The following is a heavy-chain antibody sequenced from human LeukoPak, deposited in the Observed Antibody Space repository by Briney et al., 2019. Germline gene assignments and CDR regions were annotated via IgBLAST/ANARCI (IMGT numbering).Heavy chain of an antibody. V-gene: IGHV4-59*01. CDR3: ARETRRIAANYFDY. CDR1: GGSISSYY. CDR2: IYYSGST. D-gene: IGHD6-25*01. Sequence: SETLSLTCTVSGGSISSYYRSWIRQPPGKGLEWIGYIYYSGSTNYNPSLKSRVTISVDTSKNQFSLKLSSVTAADTAVYYCARETRRIAANYFDYWGQGTLVTVSS. J-gene: IGHJ4*02.